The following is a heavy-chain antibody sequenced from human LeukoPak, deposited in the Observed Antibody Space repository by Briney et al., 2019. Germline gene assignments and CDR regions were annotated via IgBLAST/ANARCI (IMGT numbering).Heavy chain of an antibody. CDR1: GFTVSSNF. J-gene: IGHJ4*02. CDR3: ATDRGWRTSGYYLYYFEY. Sequence: GGSLRLSCAASGFTVSSNFMSWVRQAPGKGLEWAASIKHDGSEKYYVDSVRGRFTISRDNTMNSLYLQMSSLRAEDTAVYYCATDRGWRTSGYYLYYFEYWGQGTLVTYSS. V-gene: IGHV3-7*01. D-gene: IGHD3-3*01. CDR2: IKHDGSEK.